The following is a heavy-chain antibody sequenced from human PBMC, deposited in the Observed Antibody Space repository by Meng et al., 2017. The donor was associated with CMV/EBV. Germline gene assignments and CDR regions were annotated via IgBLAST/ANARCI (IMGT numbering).Heavy chain of an antibody. CDR1: GFAVSGNY. V-gene: IGHV3-53*01. Sequence: GESLKISCAASGFAVSGNYMSWVRQAPGKGLQWVPVIYSGDSTYYADSVKGRFTISRDNSKNTLYLQMNSLRAEDTAVYYCARAYDYGDYDSCYFDYWGQGTLVTVSS. CDR2: IYSGDST. J-gene: IGHJ4*02. CDR3: ARAYDYGDYDSCYFDY. D-gene: IGHD4-17*01.